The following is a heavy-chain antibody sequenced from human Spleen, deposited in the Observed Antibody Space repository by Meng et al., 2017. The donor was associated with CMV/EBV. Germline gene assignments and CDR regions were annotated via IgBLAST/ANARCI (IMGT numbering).Heavy chain of an antibody. CDR3: TRFSSSPYYYYGMDV. CDR2: INPSGGST. CDR1: GYTFTSYY. J-gene: IGHJ6*02. Sequence: ASAKVSCKASGYTFTSYYMHWVRQAPGQGLEWMGIINPSGGSTSYAQKFQGRVTMTRDTSTSTVYMELSSLRSEDTAVYYCTRFSSSPYYYYGMDVWGQGTTVTVSS. V-gene: IGHV1-46*01. D-gene: IGHD6-6*01.